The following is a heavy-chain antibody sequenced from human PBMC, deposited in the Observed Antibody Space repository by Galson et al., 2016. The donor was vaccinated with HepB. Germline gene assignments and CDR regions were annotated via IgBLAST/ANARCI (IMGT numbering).Heavy chain of an antibody. V-gene: IGHV3-7*03. D-gene: IGHD5-18*01. Sequence: SLRLSCAASGFTFTSFWMTWVRQAPGKGLEWVANIKKDGSEQYYLDSVKGRFTISRDNAKNSLYLQMNSLRAEDTAVYYCARDIPNGWGYTYFTPYWGQGTLVTVSS. J-gene: IGHJ4*02. CDR3: ARDIPNGWGYTYFTPY. CDR1: GFTFTSFW. CDR2: IKKDGSEQ.